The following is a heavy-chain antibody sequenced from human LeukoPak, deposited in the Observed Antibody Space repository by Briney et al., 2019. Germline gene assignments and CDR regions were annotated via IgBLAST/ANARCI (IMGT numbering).Heavy chain of an antibody. D-gene: IGHD7-27*01. CDR2: IYTSGST. Sequence: PSQALSLTCTVSGGSISSGSYYWSWIRQPAGKGLEWIGRIYTSGSTNYNPSLKSRVTISVDTSKNQFSLKLNSVTAADTAVYYCAREIGPNWGDAFDIWGQGTMVTVSS. CDR3: AREIGPNWGDAFDI. J-gene: IGHJ3*02. CDR1: GGSISSGSYY. V-gene: IGHV4-61*02.